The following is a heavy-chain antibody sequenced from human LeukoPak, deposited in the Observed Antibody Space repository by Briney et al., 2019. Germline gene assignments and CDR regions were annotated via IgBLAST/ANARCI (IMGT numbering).Heavy chain of an antibody. J-gene: IGHJ4*02. CDR1: GYTFTGYC. D-gene: IGHD3-22*01. CDR2: INPNSGGT. CDR3: ARELEGYYYDLDY. V-gene: IGHV1-2*02. Sequence: ASVKVSCKASGYTFTGYCMHWVRQAPGQGLEWMGWINPNSGGTNYAQKFQGRVTMTRDTSISTAYMELSRLRSDDTAVYYCARELEGYYYDLDYWGQGTLVTVSS.